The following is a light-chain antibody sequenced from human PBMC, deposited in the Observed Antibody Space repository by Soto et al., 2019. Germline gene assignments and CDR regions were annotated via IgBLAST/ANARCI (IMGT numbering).Light chain of an antibody. V-gene: IGKV1-9*01. CDR2: GAS. CDR3: QQVNSYPRT. CDR1: QDISKY. Sequence: DIQLTQSPTFLSASVGDRVTITCRASQDISKYLAWYQQEPGKAPKLLIYGASTMHTDVPSRFSGSGSGTEFTLTITSLQPEDFATYYCQQVNSYPRTFGGGTKVEIK. J-gene: IGKJ4*01.